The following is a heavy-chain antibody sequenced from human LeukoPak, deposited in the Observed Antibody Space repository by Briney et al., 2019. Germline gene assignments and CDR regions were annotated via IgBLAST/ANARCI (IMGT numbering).Heavy chain of an antibody. J-gene: IGHJ4*02. D-gene: IGHD3-22*01. V-gene: IGHV3-23*01. CDR3: AKSPRYYYDSSGYYDY. CDR2: ISGSGGST. CDR1: GFTFSSYA. Sequence: PGGSLRLSCAASGFTFSSYAMSWVRQAPGKGLEWVPAISGSGGSTYYADSVKGRFTISRDNSKNTLYLQMSSLGAEDTAVYYCAKSPRYYYDSSGYYDYWGQGTLVTVSS.